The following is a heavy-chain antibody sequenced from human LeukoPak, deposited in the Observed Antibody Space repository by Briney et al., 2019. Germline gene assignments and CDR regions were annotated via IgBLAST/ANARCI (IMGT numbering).Heavy chain of an antibody. D-gene: IGHD1-1*01. CDR2: IYYSGST. CDR1: GGSISSGDYY. CDR3: ARVARTTGTTLFDY. V-gene: IGHV4-30-4*08. J-gene: IGHJ4*02. Sequence: SETLSLTCTVSGGSISSGDYYWSWIRQPPGKGLEWIGYIYYSGSTYYNPSLKSRVTISVDTSKNQFSLKLSSVTAADTAVYYCARVARTTGTTLFDYWGQGTLVTVSS.